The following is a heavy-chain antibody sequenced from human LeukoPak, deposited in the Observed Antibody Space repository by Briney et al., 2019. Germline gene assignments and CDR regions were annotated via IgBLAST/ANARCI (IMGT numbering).Heavy chain of an antibody. CDR2: ISGSGGST. V-gene: IGHV3-23*01. Sequence: GGSREPSVQAPGFPFGSYAMSWVGKAPGKGLEWVSAISGSGGSTYYADSVKGRFTISRDNSKNTLYLQMNSLRAEDTAVYYCAKDCEWLFGWDYWGQGTLVTVSS. J-gene: IGHJ4*02. CDR1: GFPFGSYA. CDR3: AKDCEWLFGWDY. D-gene: IGHD3-3*01.